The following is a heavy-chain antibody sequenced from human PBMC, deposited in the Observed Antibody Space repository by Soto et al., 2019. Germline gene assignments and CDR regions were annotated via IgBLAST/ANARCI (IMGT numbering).Heavy chain of an antibody. V-gene: IGHV3-21*06. CDR2: INYSGRYM. CDR1: GFSFSSSD. J-gene: IGHJ4*02. Sequence: EVQLVESGGGLVEPGGSLRLSCATSGFSFSSSDMTWVRQAPGKWLEYVSSINYSGRYMFYAGSLRGRFTVSRDNAKNSLYLQMNSLRAEDTAVYYCARKSSSDSTGYDYFDYWGQGTLVTVSS. D-gene: IGHD3-22*01. CDR3: ARKSSSDSTGYDYFDY.